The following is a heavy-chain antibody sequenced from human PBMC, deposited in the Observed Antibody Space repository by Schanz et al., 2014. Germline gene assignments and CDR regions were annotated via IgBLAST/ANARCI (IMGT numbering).Heavy chain of an antibody. CDR3: ARSPNRGISHYYYYGMDV. V-gene: IGHV3-53*04. CDR2: IYTGGGT. D-gene: IGHD3-10*01. Sequence: EVQLVESGGDLVQPWGSLRLSCAASGFTVSSNHMSWVRQAPGKGLDWVSVIYTGGGTFYADSVKGRFTISRHSFKNTLYLQLNSLRAEDTAVYYCARSPNRGISHYYYYGMDVWGQGTTVTVSS. CDR1: GFTVSSNH. J-gene: IGHJ6*02.